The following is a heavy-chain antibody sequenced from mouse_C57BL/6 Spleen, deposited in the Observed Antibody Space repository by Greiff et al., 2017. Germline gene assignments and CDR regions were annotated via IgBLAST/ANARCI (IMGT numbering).Heavy chain of an antibody. Sequence: EVQLVESGPELVKPGASVKISCKASGYSFTDYNMNWVKQSNGKSLEWIGVINPNYGTTSYNQKFKGKATLTVDQSSSPAYMQLNSLTSEDSAVYYCARSRGTTVAYAMDYWGQGTSGTVSS. CDR1: GYSFTDYN. D-gene: IGHD1-1*01. CDR3: ARSRGTTVAYAMDY. CDR2: INPNYGTT. J-gene: IGHJ4*01. V-gene: IGHV1-39*01.